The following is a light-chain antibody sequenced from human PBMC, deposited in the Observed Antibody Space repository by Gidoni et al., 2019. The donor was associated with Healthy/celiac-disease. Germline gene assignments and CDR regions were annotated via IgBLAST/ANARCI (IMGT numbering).Light chain of an antibody. CDR2: LGS. J-gene: IGKJ2*02. CDR1: QSLLHSNGYNY. CDR3: MQALQTRWT. Sequence: IVMTQYPLSLPVTPGEPASIPCRSSQSLLHSNGYNYLDWYLQKPGQSPQLLIYLGSNRASGVPDRFSGSGSGTDFTLKISRVEAEDVGVYYCMQALQTRWTFGQGTKLEIK. V-gene: IGKV2-28*01.